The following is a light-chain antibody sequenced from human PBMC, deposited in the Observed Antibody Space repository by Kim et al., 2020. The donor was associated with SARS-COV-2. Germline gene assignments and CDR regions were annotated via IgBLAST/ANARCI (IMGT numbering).Light chain of an antibody. CDR1: QSVSSY. CDR2: DAS. Sequence: LSLSPGESATLSCRASQSVSSYLAWYQQKPGQAPRLLIYDASNRATGIPARFSGSGSGTDFTLTISSLEPEDFAVYYCQQRSNWYTFGQGTKLEI. V-gene: IGKV3-11*01. CDR3: QQRSNWYT. J-gene: IGKJ2*01.